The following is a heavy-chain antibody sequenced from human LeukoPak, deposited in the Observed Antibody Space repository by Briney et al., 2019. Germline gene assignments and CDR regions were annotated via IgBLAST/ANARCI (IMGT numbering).Heavy chain of an antibody. V-gene: IGHV4-38-2*02. CDR2: IYHSGST. J-gene: IGHJ4*02. CDR3: ARLVQELGCY. D-gene: IGHD4-11*01. CDR1: GYSISSGYY. Sequence: PSETLSLTCTVSGYSISSGYYWGWIRQPPGKGLEWIGSIYHSGSTYYNPSLKSRVTISVDTSKNQFSLKLSSVTAADTAVYYCARLVQELGCYWGQGTLVTVSS.